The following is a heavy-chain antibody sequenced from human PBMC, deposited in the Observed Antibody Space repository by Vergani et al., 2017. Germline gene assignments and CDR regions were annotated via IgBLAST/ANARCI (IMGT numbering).Heavy chain of an antibody. CDR2: IIPILGIA. J-gene: IGHJ3*02. CDR1: GGTFSSYA. CDR3: CDSSGYYDYDAFDI. Sequence: QVQLVQSGAEVKKPGSSVKVSCKASGGTFSSYAISWVRQAPGQGLEWMGRIIPILGIANYAQKFQGRVTITADKSTSTAYMELSSLRSEDTAVYYCCDSSGYYDYDAFDIWGQGTMVTVSS. V-gene: IGHV1-69*04. D-gene: IGHD3-22*01.